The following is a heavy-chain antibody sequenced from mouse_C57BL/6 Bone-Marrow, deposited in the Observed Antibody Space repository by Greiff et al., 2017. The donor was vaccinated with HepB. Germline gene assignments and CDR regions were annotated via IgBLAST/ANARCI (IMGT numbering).Heavy chain of an antibody. D-gene: IGHD2-3*01. Sequence: VQLQQSGAELVKPGASVKLSCKASGYTFTSYWMQWVKQRPGQGLEWIGEIDPSDSYTNYNQKFKGKATLTVDTSSSTAYMQLSSLTSEDSAVYYCAREIYDGYYYFDYWGQGTTLTVSS. CDR2: IDPSDSYT. CDR3: AREIYDGYYYFDY. V-gene: IGHV1-50*01. CDR1: GYTFTSYW. J-gene: IGHJ2*01.